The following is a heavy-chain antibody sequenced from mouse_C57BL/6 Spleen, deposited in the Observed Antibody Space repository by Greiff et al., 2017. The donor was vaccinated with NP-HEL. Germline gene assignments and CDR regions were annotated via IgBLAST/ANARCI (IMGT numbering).Heavy chain of an antibody. CDR2: ISSGSSTI. J-gene: IGHJ3*01. V-gene: IGHV5-17*01. Sequence: EVKVEESGGGLVKPGGSLKLSCAASGFTFSDYGMHWVRQAPEKGLEWVAYISSGSSTIYYADTVKGRFTISRDNAKNTLFLQMTSLRSEDTAMYYCARKEFAYWGQGTLVTVSA. CDR3: ARKEFAY. CDR1: GFTFSDYG.